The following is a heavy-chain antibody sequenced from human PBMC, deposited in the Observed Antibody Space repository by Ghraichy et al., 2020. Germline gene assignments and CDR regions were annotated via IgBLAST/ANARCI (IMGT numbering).Heavy chain of an antibody. V-gene: IGHV1-46*03. CDR2: INPSGGTI. D-gene: IGHD2-8*02. Sequence: ASVKVSCKASGDTFSSQYMHWVQQSPGQGLEWMAIINPSGGTINYAQRFQGRIIVTRDTSTSTVDMELTSLRSEDTAIYYCAATLGYQITGTDAFDTWGQGTIVTGSS. J-gene: IGHJ3*02. CDR1: GDTFSSQY. CDR3: AATLGYQITGTDAFDT.